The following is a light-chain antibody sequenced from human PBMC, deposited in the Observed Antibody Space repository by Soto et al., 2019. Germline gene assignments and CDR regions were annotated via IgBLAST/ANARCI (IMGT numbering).Light chain of an antibody. Sequence: EIVLTQSPATLSLSPGERATLSCRASQSVSSYLAWYQQKPGQAPRLLIYDASNRATGIPARFSGSGSGTDLTLTISSLEPEDFAVYYCQQRSNWPWTFGQGTK. CDR2: DAS. J-gene: IGKJ1*01. CDR3: QQRSNWPWT. V-gene: IGKV3-11*01. CDR1: QSVSSY.